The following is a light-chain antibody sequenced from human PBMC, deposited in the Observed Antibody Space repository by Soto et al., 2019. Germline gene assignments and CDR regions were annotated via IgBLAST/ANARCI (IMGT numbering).Light chain of an antibody. CDR3: AAWDDSLSPHVV. V-gene: IGLV1-47*01. Sequence: QPVLTQPPSASGTPGQRVTISCSGSSSNIESNYVYWYQQLPGTAPKLLIYRNNQRPSGVPDRFSGSKSGTSASLAISGLRSEDEADYYCAAWDDSLSPHVVFGGGTKLTVL. CDR1: SSNIESNY. J-gene: IGLJ2*01. CDR2: RNN.